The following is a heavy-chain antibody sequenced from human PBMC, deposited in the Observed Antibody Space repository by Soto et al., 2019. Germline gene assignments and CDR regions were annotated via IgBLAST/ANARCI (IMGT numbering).Heavy chain of an antibody. Sequence: SETLSLTCAVYCGSFSDYSWTWIRQPPGKGLEWIGEINDSGSTNYTPSLERRVTISRDTSKNRFSLKLSSVTAADTAVYYCARGSHKLHSYDSSGFYHYVDYWGQGSLVTVSS. V-gene: IGHV4-34*01. CDR3: ARGSHKLHSYDSSGFYHYVDY. CDR2: INDSGST. J-gene: IGHJ4*02. D-gene: IGHD3-22*01. CDR1: CGSFSDYS.